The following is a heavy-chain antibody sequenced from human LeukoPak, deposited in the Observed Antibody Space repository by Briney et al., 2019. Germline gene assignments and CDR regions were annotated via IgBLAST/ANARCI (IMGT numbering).Heavy chain of an antibody. CDR3: ARDQEGFDY. Sequence: VASVKVSCKASGYTFTSNYIHWVRQAPGQGLEWMGMIYPRDGSTSYAQKFQGRVTVTRDTSTSTVLMELSGLRSEDTAVYYCARDQEGFDYWGQGTLVTVSS. CDR2: IYPRDGST. J-gene: IGHJ4*02. V-gene: IGHV1-46*01. CDR1: GYTFTSNY.